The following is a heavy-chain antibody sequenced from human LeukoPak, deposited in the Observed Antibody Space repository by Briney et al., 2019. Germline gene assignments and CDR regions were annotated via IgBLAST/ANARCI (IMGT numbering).Heavy chain of an antibody. CDR1: GFTVNNNY. J-gene: IGHJ4*02. CDR3: AIGSYCSGGSCYPLFDY. V-gene: IGHV3-53*01. D-gene: IGHD2-15*01. Sequence: GGSLRLSCAASGFTVNNNYMNWVRHAPGKGLEWVSGIYGDGSTYYADSVKGRFTISRDSSKNTLFLQMNSLRAEDTAVYYCAIGSYCSGGSCYPLFDYWGRGTLVTVSS. CDR2: IYGDGST.